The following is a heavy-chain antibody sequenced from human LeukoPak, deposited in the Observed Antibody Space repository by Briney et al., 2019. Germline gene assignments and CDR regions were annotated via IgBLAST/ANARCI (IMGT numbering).Heavy chain of an antibody. V-gene: IGHV3-74*01. D-gene: IGHD3-22*01. CDR3: AKTHDSSGSRLDY. Sequence: GGSLRLSCAASGFTFSKYWMLWVRQAPGKGLESVSRINTDGTVTTYADSVKGRFTISRDNSKNTLYLQMNSLRAEDTAVYYCAKTHDSSGSRLDYWGQGTLVTVSS. J-gene: IGHJ4*02. CDR2: INTDGTVT. CDR1: GFTFSKYW.